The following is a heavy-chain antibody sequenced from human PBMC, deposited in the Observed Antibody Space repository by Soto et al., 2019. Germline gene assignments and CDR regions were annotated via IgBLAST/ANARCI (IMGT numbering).Heavy chain of an antibody. V-gene: IGHV4-59*01. J-gene: IGHJ5*02. CDR3: ARNRYYGSGTYFWFDP. D-gene: IGHD3-10*01. CDR2: MYYRGNT. Sequence: PSETLSLTCTVSGDSISSYYWSWIRQPPGKGLEWIGYMYYRGNTNYNPSLKSRATISVDTSKKQFSLKLNSVIAADTAVYYCARNRYYGSGTYFWFDPWGQGTLVTVSS. CDR1: GDSISSYY.